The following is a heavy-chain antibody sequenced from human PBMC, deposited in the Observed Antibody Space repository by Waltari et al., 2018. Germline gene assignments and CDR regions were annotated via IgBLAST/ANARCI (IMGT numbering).Heavy chain of an antibody. CDR3: AKALRYCSGGSCYYYFDY. Sequence: EVQLVESGGGLVQPGRSLRLSCAASGFTFDDYAMHWVRHAPGTGLEWVSGISWNSGSIGYADSVKGRFTISRDNAKNSLYLQMNSLRAEDTALYYCAKALRYCSGGSCYYYFDYWGQGTLVTVSS. CDR1: GFTFDDYA. D-gene: IGHD2-15*01. V-gene: IGHV3-9*01. J-gene: IGHJ4*02. CDR2: ISWNSGSI.